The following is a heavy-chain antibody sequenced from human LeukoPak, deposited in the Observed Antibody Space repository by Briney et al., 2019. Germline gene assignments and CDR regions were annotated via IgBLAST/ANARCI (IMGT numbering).Heavy chain of an antibody. Sequence: GGSLRLSCAASGFTFSIYWVHWVRQAPGKGLVWVSSINSDGSSTSYADSVKGRFTISRDNAKNTLYLQMNTLRAEDTAVYYCASLDYWGQGTLVIVSS. CDR2: INSDGSST. CDR1: GFTFSIYW. CDR3: ASLDY. J-gene: IGHJ4*02. V-gene: IGHV3-74*01.